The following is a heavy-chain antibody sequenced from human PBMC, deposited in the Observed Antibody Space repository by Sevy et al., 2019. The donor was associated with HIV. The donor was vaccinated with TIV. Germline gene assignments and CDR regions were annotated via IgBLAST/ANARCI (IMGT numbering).Heavy chain of an antibody. J-gene: IGHJ4*02. D-gene: IGHD1-26*01. V-gene: IGHV4-34*01. Sequence: SETLSLTCAVYSESFRRYYWNWIRQSPEKGVEWIGEINHSGTTNYNPSLKSRVTISVDPSRNQFSLKLNSVTAADTAVYYCASDTGTYTYYFDYWGQGTPVTVSS. CDR3: ASDTGTYTYYFDY. CDR2: INHSGTT. CDR1: SESFRRYY.